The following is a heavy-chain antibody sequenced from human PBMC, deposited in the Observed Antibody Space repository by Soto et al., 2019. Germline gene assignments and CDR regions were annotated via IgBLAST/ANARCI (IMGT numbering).Heavy chain of an antibody. CDR1: GYTFTSYG. V-gene: IGHV1-18*01. CDR3: TRDRGAYGMDV. CDR2: ISAYNGNT. Sequence: QVQLVQSGAEVKKPGASVKVSCKASGYTFTSYGISWVRQAPGQGLEWMGWISAYNGNTNYAQKLQGRVTMTTDTPTSTAYRVLRCLRADGTAVYYCTRDRGAYGMDVWGQWTTVTVSS. J-gene: IGHJ6*02.